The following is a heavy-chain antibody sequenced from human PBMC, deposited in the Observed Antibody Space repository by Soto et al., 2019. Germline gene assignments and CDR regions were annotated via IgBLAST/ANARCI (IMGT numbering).Heavy chain of an antibody. CDR3: AKDTDRLFRYSSGWYLKGGAFDI. Sequence: GGSLRLSCAASGFTFSSYAMSWVRQAPGKGLEWVSAISGSGGSTYYADSVKGRFTISRDDSKNTLYLQMNSLRAEDTAVYYCAKDTDRLFRYSSGWYLKGGAFDIWGQGTMVTVSS. D-gene: IGHD6-19*01. CDR2: ISGSGGST. V-gene: IGHV3-23*01. CDR1: GFTFSSYA. J-gene: IGHJ3*02.